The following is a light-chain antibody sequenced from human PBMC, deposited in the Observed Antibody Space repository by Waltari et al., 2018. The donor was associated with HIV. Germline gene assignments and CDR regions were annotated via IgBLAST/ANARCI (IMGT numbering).Light chain of an antibody. J-gene: IGKJ3*01. CDR3: QQYYTTVFP. CDR1: QSGLNTAKNRNY. CDR2: WAS. V-gene: IGKV4-1*01. Sequence: DIVMTQSPDSLAVSLGERATINCKSGQSGLNTAKNRNYLAWYQQKPGQPPKLLISWASIRQSGFPDRFSGRGSGTDFTLTISNLQAEDLAVYYCQQYYTTVFPFGPATKVDIK.